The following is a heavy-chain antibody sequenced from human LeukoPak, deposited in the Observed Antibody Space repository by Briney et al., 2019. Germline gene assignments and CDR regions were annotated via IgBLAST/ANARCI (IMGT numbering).Heavy chain of an antibody. V-gene: IGHV3-7*01. J-gene: IGHJ6*03. CDR3: ARDRNRYYYYYMDV. CDR1: GFTFSSYS. Sequence: GGSLRLSCAASGFTFSSYSMNWVRQAPGKGLEWVANIKQDGSEKYYVDSVKGRFTISRDNAKNSLYLQMNSLRAEDTAVYYCARDRNRYYYYYMDVWGKGTTVTVSS. CDR2: IKQDGSEK.